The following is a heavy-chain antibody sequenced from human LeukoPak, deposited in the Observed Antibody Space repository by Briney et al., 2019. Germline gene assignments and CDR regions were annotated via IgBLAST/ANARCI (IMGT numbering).Heavy chain of an antibody. CDR3: VTGRAATYYYDSSGYYLDY. J-gene: IGHJ4*02. CDR1: GYTFTSYG. Sequence: ASVKVSCKASGYTFTSYGISWVRQAPGQGLEWMGWISAYNGNTNYAQKLQGRVTMTTDTSTSTAYMELSSLRSEDTAVYYCVTGRAATYYYDSSGYYLDYWGQGTLVTVSS. D-gene: IGHD3-22*01. CDR2: ISAYNGNT. V-gene: IGHV1-18*01.